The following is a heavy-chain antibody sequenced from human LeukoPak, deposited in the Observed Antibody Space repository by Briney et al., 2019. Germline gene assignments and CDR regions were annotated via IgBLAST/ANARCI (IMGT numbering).Heavy chain of an antibody. CDR1: GFTFSSYG. V-gene: IGHV3-33*01. CDR3: ARDSRSGYYDYYYGMDV. Sequence: TGGSLRLSCAASGFTFSSYGMHWVRQAPGKGLEWVAVIWYDGSNKYYADSVKGRFTISRDNSKNTLYLQMNSLRAEDTAVYYCARDSRSGYYDYYYGMDVWGQGTTVTVSS. D-gene: IGHD3-22*01. CDR2: IWYDGSNK. J-gene: IGHJ6*02.